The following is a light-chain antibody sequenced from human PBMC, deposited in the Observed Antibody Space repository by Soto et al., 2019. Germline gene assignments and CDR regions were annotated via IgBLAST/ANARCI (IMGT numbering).Light chain of an antibody. V-gene: IGKV3-20*01. CDR3: QQYGSWPGT. Sequence: EIMLTQSPGTLSLSPGERATLSCRASQSVSSNYLAWYQHKPGQAPRLLIYGASSRATGIPDRFSGSGSGTDFTLTISRLEPEDFAVYYCQQYGSWPGTFGQGTKVEIQ. J-gene: IGKJ1*01. CDR1: QSVSSNY. CDR2: GAS.